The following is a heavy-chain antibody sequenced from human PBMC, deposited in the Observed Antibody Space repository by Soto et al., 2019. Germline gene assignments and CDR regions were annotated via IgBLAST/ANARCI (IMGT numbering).Heavy chain of an antibody. D-gene: IGHD2-15*01. J-gene: IGHJ3*02. CDR1: GGSISSGGYS. V-gene: IGHV4-30-2*01. CDR3: ARLEGGGAFDI. CDR2: IYHSGST. Sequence: PSETLSLTCAVSGGSISSGGYSWSWIRQPPGKGLEWIGYIYHSGSTYYNPSLKSRVTISVDRSKSQFSLKLSSVTAADTAVYYCARLEGGGAFDIWGQGTMVTVSS.